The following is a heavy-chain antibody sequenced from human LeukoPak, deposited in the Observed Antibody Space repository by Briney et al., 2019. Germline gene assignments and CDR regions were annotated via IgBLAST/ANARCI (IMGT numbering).Heavy chain of an antibody. Sequence: ASVKVSCKASGYTFTSYGISWVRQAPGQGLEWMGWISAYNGNTNYAQKLQGRVTMTTDTSTSTAYMELRSLRSDDTAVYYCARDHEGYFDWLPHPGYWGQGTLVTVSS. J-gene: IGHJ4*02. CDR3: ARDHEGYFDWLPHPGY. D-gene: IGHD3-9*01. CDR2: ISAYNGNT. CDR1: GYTFTSYG. V-gene: IGHV1-18*01.